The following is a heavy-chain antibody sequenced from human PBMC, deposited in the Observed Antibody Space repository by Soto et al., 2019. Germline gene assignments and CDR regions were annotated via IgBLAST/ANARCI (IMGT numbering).Heavy chain of an antibody. Sequence: ASVKVSCKASGYTFTSYGISWVRQAPGQGLEWMGWISAYNGNTNYAQKLQGRVTMTTDTSTSTAYMELRSLRSDDTAVYYCASTLRPNYYDSRGPSLDVWGQGTTVIVSS. CDR3: ASTLRPNYYDSRGPSLDV. V-gene: IGHV1-18*04. J-gene: IGHJ6*02. D-gene: IGHD3-22*01. CDR2: ISAYNGNT. CDR1: GYTFTSYG.